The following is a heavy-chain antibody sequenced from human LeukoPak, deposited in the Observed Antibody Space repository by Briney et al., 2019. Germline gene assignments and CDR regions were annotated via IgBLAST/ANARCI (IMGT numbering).Heavy chain of an antibody. CDR2: ISGSGAST. CDR1: GFTFSGYA. D-gene: IGHD3-10*01. V-gene: IGHV3-23*01. J-gene: IGHJ4*02. CDR3: AKRDTMIRGLDY. Sequence: PGGSLRLSCAAAGFTFSGYAVSWVRQAPGKGLEWVSTISGSGASTYYADSVKGRFTISRDNSKNTLYLQMNSLRAEDTAVNYCAKRDTMIRGLDYWGQGTLVTVSS.